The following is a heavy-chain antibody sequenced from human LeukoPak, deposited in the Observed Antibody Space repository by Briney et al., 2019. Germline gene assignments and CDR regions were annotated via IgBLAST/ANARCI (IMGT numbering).Heavy chain of an antibody. Sequence: GGSLRLSCAASGFTFSSYSMNWVRQAPGKGLEWVAFIRYDGSNKYYADSVKGRFTISRDNSKNTLYLQMNSLRAEDTAVYYCARADRLGAALLASFDYWGQGTLVTVSS. D-gene: IGHD3-16*01. J-gene: IGHJ4*02. CDR3: ARADRLGAALLASFDY. V-gene: IGHV3-30*02. CDR2: IRYDGSNK. CDR1: GFTFSSYS.